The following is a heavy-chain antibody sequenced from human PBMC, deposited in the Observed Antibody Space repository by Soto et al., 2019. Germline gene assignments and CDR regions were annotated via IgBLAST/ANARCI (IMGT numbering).Heavy chain of an antibody. D-gene: IGHD6-19*01. V-gene: IGHV3-11*05. Sequence: QVPLEESGGGLVQPGGSLRLSCAASGFTFSAVYMSWIRQAPNKGLEYISYISSSGTSANYADSVKGRFTISRDNAKNSLYLQMISLRAEDTAVYYCARDRGAVTGQDFDYWGQGALVTVSS. J-gene: IGHJ4*02. CDR3: ARDRGAVTGQDFDY. CDR2: ISSSGTSA. CDR1: GFTFSAVY.